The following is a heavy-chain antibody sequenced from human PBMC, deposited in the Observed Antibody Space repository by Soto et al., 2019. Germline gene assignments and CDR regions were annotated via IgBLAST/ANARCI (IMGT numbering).Heavy chain of an antibody. CDR1: GSSVSSGSYY. CDR3: ARDRYSSGYYDY. D-gene: IGHD6-19*01. J-gene: IGHJ4*02. V-gene: IGHV4-61*01. Sequence: SETLSLTCTVSGSSVSSGSYYWSWIRQPPGKGLEWIGYFYYTGITNYNPSLKSRVTISGDSSKNQFSLKLSSVTAADTAVYFCARDRYSSGYYDYWGQGTLVTVSS. CDR2: FYYTGIT.